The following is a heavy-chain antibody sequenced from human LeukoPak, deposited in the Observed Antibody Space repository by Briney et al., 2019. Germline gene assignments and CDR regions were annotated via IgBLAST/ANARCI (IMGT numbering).Heavy chain of an antibody. CDR3: AKDICRYGVCYTNYYYGMDV. V-gene: IGHV3-43*01. Sequence: PGGSLRLSCAASGFTFDDYTMHWVRQAPGKGLEWVSLISWDGGSTYYADSVKGRSTISRDNSKNSLYLQMNSLRTEDTALYYCAKDICRYGVCYTNYYYGMDVWGQGTTVTVSS. J-gene: IGHJ6*02. D-gene: IGHD2-8*01. CDR2: ISWDGGST. CDR1: GFTFDDYT.